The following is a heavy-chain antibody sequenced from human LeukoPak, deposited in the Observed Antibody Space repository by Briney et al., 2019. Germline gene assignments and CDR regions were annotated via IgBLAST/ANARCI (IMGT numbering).Heavy chain of an antibody. CDR1: GYTFTDYD. Sequence: ASVRVSCKTSGYTFTDYDITWVRQAPGQGLEWMGRVSPYNGNTYHSQRFQGRVTITKDTSTGTAYMDLRNLRDDDTAMYYCARNGRVRRVVKDLFEYWGQGTLVAVSS. D-gene: IGHD3-10*01. V-gene: IGHV1-18*01. CDR3: ARNGRVRRVVKDLFEY. CDR2: VSPYNGNT. J-gene: IGHJ4*02.